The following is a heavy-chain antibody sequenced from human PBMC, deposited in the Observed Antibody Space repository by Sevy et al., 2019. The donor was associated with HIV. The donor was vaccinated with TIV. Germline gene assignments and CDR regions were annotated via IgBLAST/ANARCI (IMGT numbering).Heavy chain of an antibody. CDR3: AREIKMSGSSGKDAFDI. D-gene: IGHD1-26*01. V-gene: IGHV3-74*01. CDR2: INRDWSST. Sequence: GGSLRLSCAASGFTLSTYWMHWVRQPPGKGLVWVSRINRDWSSTSYADSVKGRFTISRDNAKNTLFLQMNSLSAEDTAVYYCAREIKMSGSSGKDAFDIWGQGTMVTVSS. J-gene: IGHJ3*02. CDR1: GFTLSTYW.